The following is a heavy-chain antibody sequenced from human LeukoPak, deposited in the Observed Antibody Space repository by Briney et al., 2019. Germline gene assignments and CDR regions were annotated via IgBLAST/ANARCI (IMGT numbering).Heavy chain of an antibody. CDR2: INHSGST. J-gene: IGHJ3*02. CDR3: ARSQGAFDI. CDR1: GGSFSGYY. Sequence: SETLSLTCAVYGGSFSGYYWSWTRQPPGKGLEWIGEINHSGSTNYNPSLKSRVTISVDTSKNQFSLKLSSVTAADTAVYYCARSQGAFDIWGQGTMVTVSS. V-gene: IGHV4-34*01.